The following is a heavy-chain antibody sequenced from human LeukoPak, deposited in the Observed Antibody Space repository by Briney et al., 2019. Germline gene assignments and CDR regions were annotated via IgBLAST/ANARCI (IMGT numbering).Heavy chain of an antibody. CDR2: LYDSGGP. D-gene: IGHD3-3*01. V-gene: IGHV4-59*01. CDR3: TFWSTYYSGSGEYN. J-gene: IGHJ4*02. CDR1: GGSISGYY. Sequence: SETLSLTCSVSGGSISGYYWSWIRQPPGKGLEWIGYLYDSGGPTYNPSLKSRVTISVDTSKSQFSLKLTSLTAADTAVYYCTFWSTYYSGSGEYNWGQGILVTVSS.